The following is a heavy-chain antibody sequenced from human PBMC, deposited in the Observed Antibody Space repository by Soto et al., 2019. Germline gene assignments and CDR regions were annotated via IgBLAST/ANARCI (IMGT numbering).Heavy chain of an antibody. V-gene: IGHV1-69*13. CDR2: IIPIFGTA. D-gene: IGHD6-19*01. Sequence: SVKVSCKASGGTFSSYAISWVRQAPGQGLEWMGGIIPIFGTANYAQKFQGRVTITADESTSTAYMELSSLRSEDTAVYYCARDPSVAVAGTYFDYWGQGTLVTVSS. J-gene: IGHJ4*02. CDR1: GGTFSSYA. CDR3: ARDPSVAVAGTYFDY.